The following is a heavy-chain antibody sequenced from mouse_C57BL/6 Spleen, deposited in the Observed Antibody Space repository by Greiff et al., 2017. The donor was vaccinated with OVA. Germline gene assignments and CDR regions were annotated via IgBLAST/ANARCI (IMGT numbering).Heavy chain of an antibody. D-gene: IGHD6-5*01. CDR3: ARGLWPYYAMDY. J-gene: IGHJ4*01. V-gene: IGHV1-82*01. Sequence: QVQLQQSGPELVKPGASVSISCTASGYAFSSSCMNWVKQRPGKGLEWIGRLYPGDGATNYTGKLKCKATLTADKSSSTAYMQHSSLTSEDSAVYFCARGLWPYYAMDYWGQGTSVTVSS. CDR1: GYAFSSSC. CDR2: LYPGDGAT.